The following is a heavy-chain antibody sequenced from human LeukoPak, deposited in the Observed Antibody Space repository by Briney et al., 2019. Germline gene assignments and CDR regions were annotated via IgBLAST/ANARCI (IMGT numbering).Heavy chain of an antibody. CDR2: ISGSGGST. CDR1: GFTFSSYG. J-gene: IGHJ4*02. D-gene: IGHD3-10*01. CDR3: AKNGYYGSGSYYGFDY. V-gene: IGHV3-23*01. Sequence: GGTLRLSCAASGFTFSSYGMSWVRQAPGKGLEWVSAISGSGGSTYYADSVKGRFTISRDNSKNTLYLQMNSLRAEDTAVYYCAKNGYYGSGSYYGFDYWGQGTLVTVSS.